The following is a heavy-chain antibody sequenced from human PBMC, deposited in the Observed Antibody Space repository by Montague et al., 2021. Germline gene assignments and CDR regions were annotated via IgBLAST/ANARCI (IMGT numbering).Heavy chain of an antibody. Sequence: CAISGDSVSNNNAAWNWIRESPSRGLEWLGRTYYRSTWYTDYAVSVKGRIAINTDTSKNQFSLQLNSVTPGDTAVYYCAREGVGDLLFSFDSWGQGTLVTVSS. D-gene: IGHD3-10*01. CDR2: TYYRSTWYT. V-gene: IGHV6-1*01. CDR1: GDSVSNNNAA. J-gene: IGHJ4*02. CDR3: AREGVGDLLFSFDS.